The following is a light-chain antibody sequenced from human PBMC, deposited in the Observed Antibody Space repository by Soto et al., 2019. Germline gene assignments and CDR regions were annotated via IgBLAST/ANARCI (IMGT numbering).Light chain of an antibody. V-gene: IGKV3-11*01. CDR3: QQRSDWPPLT. Sequence: EIVLAQSPATLSLSPGERATLSCRASQSVGNYLAWYQQKPGQAPRLLMYDAFSRATGVPARFSGSGSGTDFTLTISSLEPEDFAVYYCQQRSDWPPLTFGQGTRLEMK. CDR2: DAF. J-gene: IGKJ5*01. CDR1: QSVGNY.